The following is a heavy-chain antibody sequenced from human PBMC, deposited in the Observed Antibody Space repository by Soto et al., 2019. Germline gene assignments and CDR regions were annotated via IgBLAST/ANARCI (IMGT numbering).Heavy chain of an antibody. CDR2: IYPGDSDT. Sequence: PGESLKISCKGSGYSFTSYWIGWVRQMPGKGLEWMGIIYPGDSDTRYSPSFQGQVTISADKSISTAYLQWSSLKASDTAMYYCARRASAKDYYYGMDVRGQRTTVTVSS. CDR1: GYSFTSYW. CDR3: ARRASAKDYYYGMDV. V-gene: IGHV5-51*01. J-gene: IGHJ6*02. D-gene: IGHD6-25*01.